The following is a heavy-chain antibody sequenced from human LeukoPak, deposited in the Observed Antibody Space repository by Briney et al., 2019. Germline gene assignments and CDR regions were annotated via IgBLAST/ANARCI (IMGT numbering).Heavy chain of an antibody. Sequence: ASVKVSCKASGYTFTAYGISWVRQAPGQGLEWMGWGSAYADNTNYIQKLQGRVTMTTDTSTSTAYMELRSLRSDDTAVYYCARDCIGCHGFDYWGQGTLVTVSS. D-gene: IGHD2-15*01. V-gene: IGHV1-18*01. J-gene: IGHJ4*02. CDR1: GYTFTAYG. CDR2: GSAYADNT. CDR3: ARDCIGCHGFDY.